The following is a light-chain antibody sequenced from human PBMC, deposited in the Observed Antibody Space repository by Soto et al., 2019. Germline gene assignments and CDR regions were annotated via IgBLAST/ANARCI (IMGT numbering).Light chain of an antibody. J-gene: IGKJ5*01. CDR2: DAS. CDR1: QSVSSY. Sequence: PGERATLSCRASQSVSSYLAWYQQKPGQAPRLLIYDASNRATGIPARFSGSGSGTDFTLTISSLEPEDFAVYYCQQRTKWPSSTFGQGTRLEIK. V-gene: IGKV3-11*01. CDR3: QQRTKWPSST.